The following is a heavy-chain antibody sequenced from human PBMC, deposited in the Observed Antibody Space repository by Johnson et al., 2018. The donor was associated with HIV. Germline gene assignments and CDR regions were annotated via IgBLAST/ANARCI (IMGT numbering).Heavy chain of an antibody. Sequence: QVQLVESGGGVVQPGRSLRLSCAASGFTFSSYAMHWVRQAPAKGLEWVAVISYDGSDKDYADSVKGRFTISRDNSKNTLYLQMNSLRAEDTAVYYCARLRGAFDIWGQGTMVTVSS. CDR1: GFTFSSYA. CDR3: ARLRGAFDI. J-gene: IGHJ3*02. V-gene: IGHV3-30*04. CDR2: ISYDGSDK.